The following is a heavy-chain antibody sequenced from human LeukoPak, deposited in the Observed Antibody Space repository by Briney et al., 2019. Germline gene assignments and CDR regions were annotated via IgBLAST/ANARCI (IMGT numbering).Heavy chain of an antibody. V-gene: IGHV3-23*01. D-gene: IGHD6-19*01. J-gene: IGHJ1*01. CDR3: AKQKGSGWYTEYFQH. CDR2: ISGSGGST. CDR1: GFTFSSYA. Sequence: GGSLRLSCAASGFTFSSYAMSWVRQAPGKGLEWVSAISGSGGSTYYADSVKGRFTISRDNSKNTLYLQMNSLRAEDTAVYNCAKQKGSGWYTEYFQHWGQGTLVTVSS.